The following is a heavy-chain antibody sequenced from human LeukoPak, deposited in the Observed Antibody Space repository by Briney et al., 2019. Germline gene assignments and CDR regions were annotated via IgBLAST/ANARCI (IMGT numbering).Heavy chain of an antibody. J-gene: IGHJ4*02. CDR1: GYTFTSYH. V-gene: IGHV1-46*01. Sequence: ASVKVSCKTSGYTFTSYHAHWVRQAPGQGLEWMGIINCGDGYTNYAQKSQGRVSVTTDTSTSTLYMELSSLTTEDTAIYYCTRDLGGSYSIDYWGQGTLVTVSS. CDR2: INCGDGYT. CDR3: TRDLGGSYSIDY. D-gene: IGHD1-26*01.